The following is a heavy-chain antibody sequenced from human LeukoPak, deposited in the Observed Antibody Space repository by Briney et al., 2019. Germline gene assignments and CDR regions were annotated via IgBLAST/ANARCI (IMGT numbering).Heavy chain of an antibody. CDR3: ARDQYYYGSGSYYWFDP. Sequence: SETLSLTCTVSGGSLSSYYWSWIRQPAGKGLEWIGRIYTSGSTNYNPSLKSRVTMSVDTSKNQFSLKLSSVTAADTAVYYCARDQYYYGSGSYYWFDPWGQGTLVTVSS. V-gene: IGHV4-4*07. D-gene: IGHD3-10*01. CDR2: IYTSGST. J-gene: IGHJ5*02. CDR1: GGSLSSYY.